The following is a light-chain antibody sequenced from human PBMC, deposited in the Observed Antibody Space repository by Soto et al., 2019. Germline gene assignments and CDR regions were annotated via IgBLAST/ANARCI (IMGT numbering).Light chain of an antibody. CDR1: NSDIGNYY. CDR2: DNY. V-gene: IGLV1-51*01. J-gene: IGLJ1*01. Sequence: QSVLAQAPSVSAAAGQKVTISCSGSNSDIGNYYVSWYQQFPGTAPRLLIYDNYKRPSGIPDRFSASKSGTSATLDITGLQTGDEADYYCGTWENSLSAWVFGTGTKLTVL. CDR3: GTWENSLSAWV.